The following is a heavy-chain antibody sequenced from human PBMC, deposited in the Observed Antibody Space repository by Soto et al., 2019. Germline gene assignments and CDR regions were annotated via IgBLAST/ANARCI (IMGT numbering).Heavy chain of an antibody. CDR1: GGSISSYY. CDR3: ARAQFNILTGYYIDY. J-gene: IGHJ4*02. D-gene: IGHD3-9*01. CDR2: IYYSGST. Sequence: SETLSLTCTVSGGSISSYYWSWIRQSPGEGLEWIGSIYYSGSTNYNPSLKSRVTISVDTSKNQLSLKLRSVTAADTAVYYCARAQFNILTGYYIDYWGQGTLVTAPQ. V-gene: IGHV4-59*01.